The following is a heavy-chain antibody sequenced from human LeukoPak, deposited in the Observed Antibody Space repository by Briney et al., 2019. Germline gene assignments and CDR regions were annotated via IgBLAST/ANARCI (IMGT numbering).Heavy chain of an antibody. CDR2: IKGDGIST. CDR3: VRVACSSMTSCATVDY. D-gene: IGHD2-2*01. CDR1: GFDFSSNW. J-gene: IGHJ4*02. Sequence: GGSLRLSCAASGFDFSSNWMHWVRHAPGQGLVWVSRIKGDGISTNYADSVKGRFTISRDNAKNTLSLQMNSLRAEDTAVFYCVRVACSSMTSCATVDYWGQGTLVTVSS. V-gene: IGHV3-74*01.